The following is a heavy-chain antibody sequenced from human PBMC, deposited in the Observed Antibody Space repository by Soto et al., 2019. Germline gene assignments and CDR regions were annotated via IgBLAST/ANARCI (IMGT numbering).Heavy chain of an antibody. D-gene: IGHD2-15*01. CDR1: GFTFSSYW. Sequence: EVQLVESGGGLVQPGGSLRLSCAASGFTFSSYWMSWVRQAPGKGLEWVANIKQNGSEKYYVDSVKGRFTASRDNAEHSLKLQQNRLSGEDTADYSRAKDQRRTYVSRYSHDSYWGQGTLVTVSS. CDR2: IKQNGSEK. J-gene: IGHJ4*02. CDR3: AKDQRRTYVSRYSHDSY. V-gene: IGHV3-7*01.